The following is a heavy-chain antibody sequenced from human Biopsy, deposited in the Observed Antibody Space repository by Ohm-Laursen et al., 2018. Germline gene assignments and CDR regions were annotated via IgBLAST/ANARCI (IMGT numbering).Heavy chain of an antibody. CDR2: IKQDRNEK. D-gene: IGHD1-26*01. J-gene: IGHJ4*02. CDR1: GFTFSDYW. Sequence: GSLRLSCSASGFTFSDYWMGWVRQAPGKGLEWVANIKQDRNEKYYVDSVMGRFTISRDNGKNSLYLQMNSLRAEDTAVYYCARARGSGRLRYHFDYWGQGTLVTVSS. V-gene: IGHV3-7*01. CDR3: ARARGSGRLRYHFDY.